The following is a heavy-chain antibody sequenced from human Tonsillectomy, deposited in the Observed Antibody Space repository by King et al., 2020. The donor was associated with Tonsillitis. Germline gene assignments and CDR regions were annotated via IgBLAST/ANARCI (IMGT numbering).Heavy chain of an antibody. V-gene: IGHV4-39*02. CDR3: ARAFDY. J-gene: IGHJ4*02. CDR2: IYYSGST. CDR1: GGSISSSIHY. Sequence: QLQESGPGLVKPSETLSLTCTASGGSISSSIHYWAWIRQPPGKGLEWIGSIYYSGSTSYNPSLKSRLTISVDTSKNHFSLKLSSVTAADTAVYYCARAFDYWGQGTLVTVSS.